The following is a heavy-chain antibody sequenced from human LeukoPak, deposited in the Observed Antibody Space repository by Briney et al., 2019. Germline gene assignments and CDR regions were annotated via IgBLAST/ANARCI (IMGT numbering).Heavy chain of an antibody. V-gene: IGHV3-23*01. CDR1: GFTFSSYA. CDR3: AKDLYPYHDSSGYYAQGDY. J-gene: IGHJ4*02. Sequence: GGSLRLSCAASGFTFSSYAMSWVRQAPGKGLEWVSAISGSGGSTYYADSVKGRFTISRDNSKNTLYLQMNSLRAEDTAVYYCAKDLYPYHDSSGYYAQGDYWGQGTLVTVSS. D-gene: IGHD3-22*01. CDR2: ISGSGGST.